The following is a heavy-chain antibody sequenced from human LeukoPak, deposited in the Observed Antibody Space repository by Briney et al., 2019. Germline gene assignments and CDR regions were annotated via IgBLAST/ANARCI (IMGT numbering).Heavy chain of an antibody. D-gene: IGHD2-2*02. J-gene: IGHJ4*02. V-gene: IGHV3-23*01. CDR2: VSGSGGRI. Sequence: GGSLRLSCEASGFTFTSYAMSWVRQAPGKGLEWVAGVSGSGGRINYADSVKGRFTISGDNSKNALYLQMNSLRAEDTAVYYCARKIPSMSYFDYWGQGTLVTVSS. CDR1: GFTFTSYA. CDR3: ARKIPSMSYFDY.